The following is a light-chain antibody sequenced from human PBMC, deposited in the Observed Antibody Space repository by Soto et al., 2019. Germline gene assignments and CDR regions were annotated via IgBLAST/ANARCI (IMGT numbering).Light chain of an antibody. V-gene: IGKV1-5*03. CDR2: KAS. J-gene: IGKJ1*01. CDR3: QQYDNDSWT. Sequence: DIQMTQSPSTLSASVGDRVIITCRASQSISSWLAWYQQKPGKAPNLLIYKASALTSGVPSRFSGSGSGTDFTLTISRLQPDDFATYYCQQYDNDSWTFGQGTKVEIK. CDR1: QSISSW.